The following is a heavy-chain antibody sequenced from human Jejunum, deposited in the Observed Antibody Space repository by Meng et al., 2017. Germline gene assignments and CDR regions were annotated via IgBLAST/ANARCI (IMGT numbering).Heavy chain of an antibody. CDR3: GAYSYGSGTSSI. V-gene: IGHV3-7*01. Sequence: GESLKISCVASGFTFSGRWMNWVRQAPGRGLEWVANINKDGSEKSYVDSVKGRFTISRDNANDSLFLQMNSLRVEDTAVYYCGAYSYGSGTSSIWGPGTMVTVSS. D-gene: IGHD3-10*01. J-gene: IGHJ3*02. CDR2: INKDGSEK. CDR1: GFTFSGRW.